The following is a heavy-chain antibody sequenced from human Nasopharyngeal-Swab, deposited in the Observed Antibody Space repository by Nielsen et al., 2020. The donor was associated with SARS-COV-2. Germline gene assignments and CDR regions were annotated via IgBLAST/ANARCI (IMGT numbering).Heavy chain of an antibody. D-gene: IGHD6-13*01. V-gene: IGHV1-24*01. J-gene: IGHJ4*02. CDR3: ARLIAAAPQRSFDF. Sequence: ASVHVSCKVSGYTLPELSMHGVRQAPAKGLAWMGGFDPEDGETIHLQKFQGRHTMTEDTSQDPAYMELSRLRSEDTAVYYCARLIAAAPQRSFDFWGQGTLVTVSS. CDR2: FDPEDGET. CDR1: GYTLPELS.